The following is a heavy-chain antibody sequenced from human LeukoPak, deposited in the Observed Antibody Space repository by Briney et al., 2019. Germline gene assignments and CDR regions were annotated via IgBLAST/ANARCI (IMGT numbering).Heavy chain of an antibody. CDR1: GYTFTSYD. D-gene: IGHD6-19*01. Sequence: GASVKVSCKASGYTFTSYDINWVRQATGQGLEWMGWMNPNSGNTGYAQKFQGRDTMTRNTSISTAYMELSSLRSEDTAVYYCARLRDNSGWYEDYWGQGTLVTVSS. CDR3: ARLRDNSGWYEDY. V-gene: IGHV1-8*01. J-gene: IGHJ4*02. CDR2: MNPNSGNT.